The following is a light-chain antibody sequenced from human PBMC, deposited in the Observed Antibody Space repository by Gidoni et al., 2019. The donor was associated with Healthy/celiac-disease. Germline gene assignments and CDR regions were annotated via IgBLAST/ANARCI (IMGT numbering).Light chain of an antibody. CDR1: QSVSSY. Sequence: EIVLTQSPATLSLSPGERATLSCRVSQSVSSYLAWYQQKPGQAPRLLIHDASNRATGIPARFSGSGSGTDFTLTNSSLAPEDIAVYYCQQRRGTFXXXTKLEIK. CDR3: QQRRGT. J-gene: IGKJ2*02. CDR2: DAS. V-gene: IGKV3-11*01.